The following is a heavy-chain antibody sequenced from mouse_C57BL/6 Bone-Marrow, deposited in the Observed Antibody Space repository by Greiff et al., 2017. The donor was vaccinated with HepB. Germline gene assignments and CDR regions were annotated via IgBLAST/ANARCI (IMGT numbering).Heavy chain of an antibody. CDR1: GFTFSSYT. Sequence: EVHLVESGGGLVKPGGSLKLSCAASGFTFSSYTMSWVRQTPEKRLEWVATISGGGGNTYYPDSVKGRFTISRDNAKNTLYLQMSSLRSEDTALYYCARARGYDYDGWGQGTTLTVSS. CDR2: ISGGGGNT. J-gene: IGHJ2*01. CDR3: ARARGYDYDG. V-gene: IGHV5-9*01. D-gene: IGHD2-4*01.